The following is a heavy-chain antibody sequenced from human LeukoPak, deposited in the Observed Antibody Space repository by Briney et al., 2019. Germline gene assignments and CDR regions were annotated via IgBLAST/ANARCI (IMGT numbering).Heavy chain of an antibody. CDR2: VYYSGST. V-gene: IGHV4-59*08. D-gene: IGHD3-22*01. Sequence: SETLSLTCTVSGGSISSYYWSWIRQPPGKGLEWIGYVYYSGSTNYNPSLKSRVTISVDTSKNQFSLKLSSVTAADTAVYYCARTYYYDSTLQPAAFDIWGQGTMVTVSS. J-gene: IGHJ3*02. CDR3: ARTYYYDSTLQPAAFDI. CDR1: GGSISSYY.